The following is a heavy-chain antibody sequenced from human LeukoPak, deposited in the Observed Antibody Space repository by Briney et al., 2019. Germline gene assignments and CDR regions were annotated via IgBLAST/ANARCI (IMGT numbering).Heavy chain of an antibody. D-gene: IGHD3-10*01. Sequence: GGSLRLSCAASGFTFSDYYMSWIRQAPGKGLEWVSYISSSGSTIYYADPVKGRFTISRDNAKNSLYLQMNSLRAEDTAVYYCARDGDYGSGQFDAFDIWGQGTMVTVSS. CDR1: GFTFSDYY. V-gene: IGHV3-11*01. CDR3: ARDGDYGSGQFDAFDI. CDR2: ISSSGSTI. J-gene: IGHJ3*02.